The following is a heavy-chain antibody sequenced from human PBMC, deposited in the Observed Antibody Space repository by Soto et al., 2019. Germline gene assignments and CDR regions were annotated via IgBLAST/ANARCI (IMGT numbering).Heavy chain of an antibody. CDR1: GFSISDHC. V-gene: IGHV3-11*03. D-gene: IGHD3-10*02. Sequence: GSLRLSCAASGFSISDHCMSWIRQAPGKGLEWVSYSSNSGTFTKYADSVKGRFSISRDNAKNSLYLEINSLRGEDTAIYYCARSGDNYNVLDYWGQGTPVTVSS. CDR3: ARSGDNYNVLDY. CDR2: SSNSGTFT. J-gene: IGHJ4*02.